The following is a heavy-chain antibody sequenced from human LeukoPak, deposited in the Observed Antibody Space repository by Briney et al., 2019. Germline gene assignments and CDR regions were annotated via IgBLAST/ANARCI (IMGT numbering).Heavy chain of an antibody. CDR1: GFTFSSYW. CDR2: ISGRSSTI. V-gene: IGHV3-48*02. Sequence: GGSLRLSCAPSGFTFSSYWMNWVRQAPGKGLEWVSYISGRSSTIYYVDSVKGRFTVSRDSSKNSLYLQMNSLRDEDTAVYYCARGRGATLGQYYFDYWGQGTLVTVSS. D-gene: IGHD1-26*01. CDR3: ARGRGATLGQYYFDY. J-gene: IGHJ4*02.